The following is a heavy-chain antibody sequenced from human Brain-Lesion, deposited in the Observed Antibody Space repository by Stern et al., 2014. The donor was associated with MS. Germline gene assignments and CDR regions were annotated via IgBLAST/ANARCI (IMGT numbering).Heavy chain of an antibody. CDR2: IHYSGAT. V-gene: IGHV4-31*03. J-gene: IGHJ5*02. CDR1: GDSISSGGYY. CDR3: ARDWSGSSIHLAPAYGGHIRFDP. D-gene: IGHD3-16*01. Sequence: QVQLVESGPGLVKPSQTLSLTCTVSGDSISSGGYYWSWIRQHPGKGLEWIGYIHYSGATFYNPSLKSRVIISLDTSKNQFSLRLSSVTAADTAIYYCARDWSGSSIHLAPAYGGHIRFDPWGQGTLVTVSS.